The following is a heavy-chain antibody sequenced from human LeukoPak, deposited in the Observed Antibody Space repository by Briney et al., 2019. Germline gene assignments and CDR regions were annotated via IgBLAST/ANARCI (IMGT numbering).Heavy chain of an antibody. D-gene: IGHD4-17*01. CDR1: GFTFTNYR. CDR3: ARENGDYAGAFDI. J-gene: IGHJ3*02. CDR2: ISSTSGYI. V-gene: IGHV3-21*01. Sequence: GGSLRLSCAASGFTFTNYRMTWVRQAPGKGLEWVSSISSTSGYIFYADSVQGRFTISRDNAKSSLYLQMNSLRAEDTAVYYCARENGDYAGAFDIWGQGTMVTVSS.